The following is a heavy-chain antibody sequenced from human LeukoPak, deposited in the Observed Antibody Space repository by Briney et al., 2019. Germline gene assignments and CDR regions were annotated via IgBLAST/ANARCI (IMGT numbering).Heavy chain of an antibody. J-gene: IGHJ2*01. Sequence: SETLSLTCAVYGGSFSGYYWSWIRQPPGKGLEWIGEINHSGSTNYNPSLKSRVTISVDTSKNQFSLKLSSVTAADTAVYYCARDRGWYFDLWGRGTLVTVSS. D-gene: IGHD3-10*01. V-gene: IGHV4-34*01. CDR2: INHSGST. CDR1: GGSFSGYY. CDR3: ARDRGWYFDL.